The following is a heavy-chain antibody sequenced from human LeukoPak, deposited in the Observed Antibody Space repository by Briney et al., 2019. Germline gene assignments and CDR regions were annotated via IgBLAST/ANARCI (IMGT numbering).Heavy chain of an antibody. V-gene: IGHV4-39*01. J-gene: IGHJ5*02. D-gene: IGHD1-14*01. Sequence: PSETLSLTCTLSGGPISSTTYYWGWIRQPPGKGLEWIGSMYYSGSTYYNPSLKSRVTISVDTSKNQFYLHLTSVNPKSPGVYYLARRKTRGGNQLYNWFDPWGQGTLVTVSS. CDR3: ARRKTRGGNQLYNWFDP. CDR2: MYYSGST. CDR1: GGPISSTTYY.